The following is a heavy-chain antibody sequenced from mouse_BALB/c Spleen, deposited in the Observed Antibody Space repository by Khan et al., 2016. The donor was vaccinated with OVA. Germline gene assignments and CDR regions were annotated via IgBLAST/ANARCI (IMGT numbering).Heavy chain of an antibody. Sequence: VQLQESGAELARPGASVKMSCKASGYTFTSYTMHWVKPRPGQGLEWIGYINPSSGYTNYNQKFKDKATLTADKSSSTASMQLSSLTSEGPAVYYSAREGTYNRNDAWFAYWGQGTLVTVSA. CDR3: AREGTYNRNDAWFAY. D-gene: IGHD2-14*01. CDR1: GYTFTSYT. V-gene: IGHV1-4*01. J-gene: IGHJ3*01. CDR2: INPSSGYT.